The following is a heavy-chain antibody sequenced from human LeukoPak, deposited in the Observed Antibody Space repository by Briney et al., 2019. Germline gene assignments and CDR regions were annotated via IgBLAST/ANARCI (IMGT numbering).Heavy chain of an antibody. D-gene: IGHD6-13*01. CDR1: GFTFSSYS. CDR2: ISSSSSTI. V-gene: IGHV3-48*04. J-gene: IGHJ4*02. CDR3: ARDRGGIAAAGTRPY. Sequence: PGGSLRLSCAASGFTFSSYSMNWVRQAPGKGLEWVSYISSSSSTIYYADSVKGRFTISRDNAKNSLYLQMNSLRAEDTAVYYCARDRGGIAAAGTRPYWGQGTLVTVSS.